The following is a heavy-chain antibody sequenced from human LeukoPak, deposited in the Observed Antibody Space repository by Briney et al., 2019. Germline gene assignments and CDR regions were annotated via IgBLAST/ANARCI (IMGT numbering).Heavy chain of an antibody. CDR3: ARAVIAADYFDY. CDR2: INPSGGST. CDR1: GGTFSSYA. D-gene: IGHD6-13*01. V-gene: IGHV1-46*01. Sequence: ASVKVSCKASGGTFSSYAISWVRQAPGQGLEWMGIINPSGGSTSYAQKFQGRVTMTRDTSTSTVYMELSSLRSEDTAVYYCARAVIAADYFDYWGQGTLVTVSS. J-gene: IGHJ4*02.